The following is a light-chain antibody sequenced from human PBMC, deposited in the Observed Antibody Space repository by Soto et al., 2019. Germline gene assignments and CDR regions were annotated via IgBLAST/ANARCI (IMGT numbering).Light chain of an antibody. CDR2: EVN. CDR1: SSDVGNFNL. V-gene: IGLV2-23*02. Sequence: QSALTQPASVSGSPGQSITISCTGTSSDVGNFNLVSWYQQYPDKAPKLTIYEVNKRPSGVSNRFSGSKSGNTASLTISGLHAEDEAVYHCCSYAGRSTWVLGGGTKLTVL. CDR3: CSYAGRSTWV. J-gene: IGLJ3*02.